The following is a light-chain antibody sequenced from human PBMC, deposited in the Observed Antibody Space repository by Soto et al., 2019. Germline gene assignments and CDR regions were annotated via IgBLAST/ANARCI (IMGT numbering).Light chain of an antibody. CDR3: CSYADSYTYV. CDR1: SSEVGGYNF. V-gene: IGLV2-11*01. Sequence: QSALTQPRSVSGSPGQSVTISCTGASSEVGGYNFVSWYQQHPGKAPKLMIYDVTKRPSGVPDRFSGSKSGNTASLTISGLQTEDEADYYCCSYADSYTYVFGTGTKVTVL. J-gene: IGLJ1*01. CDR2: DVT.